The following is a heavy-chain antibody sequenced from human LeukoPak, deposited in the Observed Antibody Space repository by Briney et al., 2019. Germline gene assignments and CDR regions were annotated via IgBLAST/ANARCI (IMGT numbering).Heavy chain of an antibody. CDR1: GFTFSSYG. J-gene: IGHJ6*02. CDR3: ASRPNVPGGMDV. Sequence: GGSLRLSCAASGFTFSSYGMHWVRQAPGKGLEWVAVIWYDGSNKYYADSVKGRFTISRDNSKNTLYLQMNSLRAEDTAVYYCASRPNVPGGMDVWGQGTTVTVSS. V-gene: IGHV3-33*01. CDR2: IWYDGSNK.